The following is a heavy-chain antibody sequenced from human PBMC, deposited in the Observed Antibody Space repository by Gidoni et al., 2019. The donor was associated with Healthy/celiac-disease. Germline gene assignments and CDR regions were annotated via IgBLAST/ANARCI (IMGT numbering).Heavy chain of an antibody. Sequence: EVQLGESGGGLVKPGGTIRLSCAASGLTFSRYSMNWVRQAPGKGLEWVSSISSSSSYIYYADSVTGRFTISRDNTKNSLYLQMNSLRAEDTAVYYCARDSAASVSVWFDPWGQGTLVTVSS. CDR1: GLTFSRYS. J-gene: IGHJ5*02. CDR3: ARDSAASVSVWFDP. D-gene: IGHD2-2*01. CDR2: ISSSSSYI. V-gene: IGHV3-21*01.